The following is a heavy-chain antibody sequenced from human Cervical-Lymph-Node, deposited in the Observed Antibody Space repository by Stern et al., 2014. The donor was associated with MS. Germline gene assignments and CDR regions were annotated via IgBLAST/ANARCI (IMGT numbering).Heavy chain of an antibody. Sequence: VQMGQSGGGVVRPGRSLRLSCAVSGFTFEDYGMSWVRQAPGKGLEWVAAINWNGGSTVYAGSVQGRFTISRDNAKNSLYLQMNSLRAEDTALYHCARAFCTGGVCYSFPFYGMDVWGQGTTVTVSS. CDR2: INWNGGST. CDR1: GFTFEDYG. V-gene: IGHV3-20*01. D-gene: IGHD2-8*02. CDR3: ARAFCTGGVCYSFPFYGMDV. J-gene: IGHJ6*02.